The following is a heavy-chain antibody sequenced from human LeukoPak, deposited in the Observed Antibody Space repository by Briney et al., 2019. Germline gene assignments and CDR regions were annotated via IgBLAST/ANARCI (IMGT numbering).Heavy chain of an antibody. Sequence: QSGGSLRLSCAASGFTFSSSAMSWVRQAPGKGLEWVSAISGSGGSTYYADSVKGRFTISRDNSKNTLYLQMNSLRAEDTAVYYCAKDLAPFPSSFGYWGQGTLVTVSS. CDR2: ISGSGGST. CDR1: GFTFSSSA. V-gene: IGHV3-23*01. CDR3: AKDLAPFPSSFGY. D-gene: IGHD3-16*01. J-gene: IGHJ4*02.